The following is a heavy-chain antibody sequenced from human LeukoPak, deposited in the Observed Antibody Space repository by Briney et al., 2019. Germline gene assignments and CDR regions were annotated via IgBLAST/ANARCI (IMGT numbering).Heavy chain of an antibody. CDR1: GYTFTGYY. CDR2: INPNNGGT. J-gene: IGHJ4*02. CDR3: ARFPSLLPFDY. Sequence: ASVKVSRMASGYTFTGYYMHWVRQAPEEGLEWMGWINPNNGGTNYAPKFQRRVTMTRDTSISTAYMELSSLRSDDTAVYYCARFPSLLPFDYWGQGTLVTVSS. D-gene: IGHD1-26*01. V-gene: IGHV1-2*02.